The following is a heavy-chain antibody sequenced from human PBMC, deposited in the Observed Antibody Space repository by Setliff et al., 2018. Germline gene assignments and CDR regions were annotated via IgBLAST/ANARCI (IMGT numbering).Heavy chain of an antibody. D-gene: IGHD6-19*01. CDR2: INHSGST. V-gene: IGHV4-34*10. Sequence: SETLSLTCTVSGGSISSYYWTWIRQPPGKGLEWIGEINHSGSTNYNPSLKSRVTMSIDTSKNQFSLNLTSVTAADTAVYYCARASSGWYSAYYYYMDVWGKGTTVTVSS. CDR3: ARASSGWYSAYYYYMDV. CDR1: GGSISSYY. J-gene: IGHJ6*03.